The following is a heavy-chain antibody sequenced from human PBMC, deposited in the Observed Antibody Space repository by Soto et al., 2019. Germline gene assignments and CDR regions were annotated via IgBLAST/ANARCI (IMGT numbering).Heavy chain of an antibody. J-gene: IGHJ4*02. CDR1: GGSISSYY. V-gene: IGHV4-59*01. CDR2: IYYSGST. D-gene: IGHD1-26*01. CDR3: ARGDSGSYFNY. Sequence: SETLSLTCTVSGGSISSYYWSWIRQPPGKGLEWIGYIYYSGSTNYNPSLKSRVTISVDTSKNQFSLKLSSVTAADTAVYYCARGDSGSYFNYWGQGTLVTVSS.